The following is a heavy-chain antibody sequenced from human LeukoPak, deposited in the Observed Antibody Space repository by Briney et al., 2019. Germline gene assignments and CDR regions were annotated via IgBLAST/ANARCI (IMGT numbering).Heavy chain of an antibody. CDR2: ISGSGGST. CDR1: GFTFSNYA. J-gene: IGHJ4*02. Sequence: GGSLRLSCAASGFTFSNYAMSWVRQAPGKGLEWVSAISGSGGSTYYADSVKGRFTISRDNSKNTLYLQMNSLRAEDTAVYYCATTGYSSSWYFFDYWGQGTLVTVSS. V-gene: IGHV3-23*01. D-gene: IGHD6-13*01. CDR3: ATTGYSSSWYFFDY.